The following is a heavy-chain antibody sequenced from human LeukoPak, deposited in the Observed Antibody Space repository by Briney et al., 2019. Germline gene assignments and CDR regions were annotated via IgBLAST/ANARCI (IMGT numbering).Heavy chain of an antibody. CDR1: GGTFSSYA. CDR2: ISAYNGNT. D-gene: IGHD3-3*01. CDR3: ARLIFGVVIPEAANWFDP. V-gene: IGHV1-18*01. Sequence: ASVKVSCKASGGTFSSYAISWVRQAPGQGLEWMGWISAYNGNTNYAQKLQGRVTMTTDTSTSTAYMELRSLRSDDTAVYYCARLIFGVVIPEAANWFDPWGQGTLVTVSS. J-gene: IGHJ5*02.